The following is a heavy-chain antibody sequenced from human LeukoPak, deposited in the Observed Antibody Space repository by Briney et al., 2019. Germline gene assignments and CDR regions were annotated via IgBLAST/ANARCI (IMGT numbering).Heavy chain of an antibody. CDR1: GFTFSSYW. CDR2: INSDGTDT. CDR3: ARDLHWNSIDY. D-gene: IGHD1-7*01. J-gene: IGHJ4*02. Sequence: PGGSLRLSCAASGFTFSSYWMHWVRQAPGKGLVWVSRINSDGTDTAYADSVKGRFTVSRDNAKNTLYLQMSSLRAEDAGVYYCARDLHWNSIDYWGQGTLVTVSS. V-gene: IGHV3-74*01.